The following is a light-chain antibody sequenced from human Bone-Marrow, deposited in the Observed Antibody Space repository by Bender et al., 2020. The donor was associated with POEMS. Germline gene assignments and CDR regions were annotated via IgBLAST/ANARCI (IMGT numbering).Light chain of an antibody. CDR3: QVWDSSSDHRKWV. V-gene: IGLV3-21*02. Sequence: SYVLTQPPSLSVAPGQTASITCGGNNIGSKSVHWYQQRPGQAPLLVVYDDRDRPSGIPERFSGSNSGNTATLTISRVEAGDEAEYYCQVWDSSSDHRKWVFGGGTKLTVL. J-gene: IGLJ3*02. CDR1: NIGSKS. CDR2: DDR.